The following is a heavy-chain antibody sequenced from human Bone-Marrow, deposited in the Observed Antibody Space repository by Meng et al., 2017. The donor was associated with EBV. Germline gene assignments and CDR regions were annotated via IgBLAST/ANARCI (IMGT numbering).Heavy chain of an antibody. J-gene: IGHJ4*02. Sequence: ESGHRLGKPSATLSLTCTVSGGSVSSGSYYWSWIRQPPGKGLQWIGYIYYSGSTNYNPSLKSRATISMDTSKNQFSLKLSSVTAADAAVYYCAREGSPFYYDSSGYDLWGQGTLVTVSS. CDR2: IYYSGST. CDR1: GGSVSSGSYY. CDR3: AREGSPFYYDSSGYDL. D-gene: IGHD3-22*01. V-gene: IGHV4-61*01.